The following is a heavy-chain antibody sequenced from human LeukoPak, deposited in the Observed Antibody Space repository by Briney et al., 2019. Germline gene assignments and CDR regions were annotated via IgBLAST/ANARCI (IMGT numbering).Heavy chain of an antibody. Sequence: GGYLRLSCTASEFTFSSYWMHWVRQAPGKGLVWVLRINSDGSSTSYADSVKGRFTISRDNAKNTLYLQMNSLRAEDTAVYYCARDRGSSGWPYYYYYGMDVWGQGTTVTVSS. V-gene: IGHV3-74*01. J-gene: IGHJ6*02. CDR2: INSDGSST. CDR1: EFTFSSYW. CDR3: ARDRGSSGWPYYYYYGMDV. D-gene: IGHD6-19*01.